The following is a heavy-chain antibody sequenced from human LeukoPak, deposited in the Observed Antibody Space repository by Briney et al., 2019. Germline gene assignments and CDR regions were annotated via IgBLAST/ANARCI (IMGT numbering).Heavy chain of an antibody. CDR1: AGSFSGYY. V-gene: IGHV4-34*01. Sequence: SETLSLTCAVYAGSFSGYYWSWIRQPPGKGLEWIGEINHSGSTNYNPSLKSRVTISVDTSKNQFSLKLSSVTAADTAVYYCARESAAKPKAAYFYGSGRGWFDPWGQGTLVTVSS. D-gene: IGHD3-10*01. CDR3: ARESAAKPKAAYFYGSGRGWFDP. CDR2: INHSGST. J-gene: IGHJ5*02.